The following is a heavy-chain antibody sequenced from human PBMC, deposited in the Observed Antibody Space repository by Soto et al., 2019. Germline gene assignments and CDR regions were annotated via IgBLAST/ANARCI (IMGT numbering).Heavy chain of an antibody. CDR3: ALGGMATIRVDYYYGMDV. Sequence: ASVKVSCKASGYTFTGYYMHWVRQAPGQGLEWMGWINPNSGGTNYAQKFQGRVTMTRDTSISTAYMELSRLRSDDTAVYYCALGGMATIRVDYYYGMDVWGQGTTVTASS. V-gene: IGHV1-2*02. D-gene: IGHD5-12*01. CDR1: GYTFTGYY. CDR2: INPNSGGT. J-gene: IGHJ6*02.